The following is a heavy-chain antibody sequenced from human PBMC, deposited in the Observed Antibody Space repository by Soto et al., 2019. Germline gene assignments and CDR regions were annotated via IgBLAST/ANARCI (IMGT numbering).Heavy chain of an antibody. D-gene: IGHD4-17*01. V-gene: IGHV3-30-3*01. CDR2: ISYDGSNK. J-gene: IGHJ4*02. CDR3: ARSQSSRMTTDLPRGL. Sequence: QVQLVESGGGVVQPGRSLRLSCAASGFTFSSYAMHWVRQAPGKGLEWVAVISYDGSNKYYADSVKGRFTISRDNSKNKLYLQMNSLRAEDTAVYYCARSQSSRMTTDLPRGLGGQGTLVTVS. CDR1: GFTFSSYA.